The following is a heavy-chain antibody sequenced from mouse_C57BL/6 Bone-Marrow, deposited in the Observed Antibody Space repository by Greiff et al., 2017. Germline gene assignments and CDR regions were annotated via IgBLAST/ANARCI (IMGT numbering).Heavy chain of an antibody. J-gene: IGHJ4*01. Sequence: EVQLQQSGPELVKPGASVKIPCKASGYTFTDYNMDWVKQSNGKSLEWIGDMNPNNGGNIYNQKFKGKATLTVAKSSITAYMELRSLTSEDTAVYYCARFRNHVEGDYWGQGTSVTVSS. V-gene: IGHV1-18*01. CDR2: MNPNNGGN. CDR1: GYTFTDYN. CDR3: ARFRNHVEGDY. D-gene: IGHD2-1*01.